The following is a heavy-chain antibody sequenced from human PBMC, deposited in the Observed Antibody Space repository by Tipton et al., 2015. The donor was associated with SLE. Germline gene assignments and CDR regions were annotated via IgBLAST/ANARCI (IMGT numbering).Heavy chain of an antibody. CDR1: GGSFGFYY. Sequence: GSLRLSCTVAGGSFGFYYWTWIRQPPGQGLQWIGHIDYTGSTHYNPSLKTRVTISEDTSTNQFSLRLSSVTAADTAVYYCARVDSTDWWSDPWGQGTLVTVSS. CDR2: IDYTGST. D-gene: IGHD2-2*01. J-gene: IGHJ5*02. CDR3: ARVDSTDWWSDP. V-gene: IGHV4-59*01.